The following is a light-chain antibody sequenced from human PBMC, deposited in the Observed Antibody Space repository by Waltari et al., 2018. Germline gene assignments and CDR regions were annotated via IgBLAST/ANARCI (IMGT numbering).Light chain of an antibody. CDR1: QSVGSN. CDR3: QQYNNWPPIT. CDR2: GAS. Sequence: EIVMTQSPATLSVPPGDRASLSCRTSQSVGSNLAWYQQKPGQAPSLLIYGASTRATGIPARFSGSGSGTEFTLTISSLQSEDFAMYFCQQYNNWPPITFGQGTRLEIK. J-gene: IGKJ5*01. V-gene: IGKV3-15*01.